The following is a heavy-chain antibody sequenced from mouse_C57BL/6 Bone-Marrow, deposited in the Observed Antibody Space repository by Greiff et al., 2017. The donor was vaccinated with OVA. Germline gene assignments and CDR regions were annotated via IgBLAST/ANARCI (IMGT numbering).Heavy chain of an antibody. CDR2: IHPNSGST. J-gene: IGHJ4*01. Sequence: QVQLQQPGAELVKPGASVKLSCKASGYTFTSYWLHWVKQRPGQGLEWIGMIHPNSGSTNYNEKFKSKATLTVDKSSSTAYMQLSSLTSEDSAVYYCARARIHAMDYWGQGTSVTVSS. CDR3: ARARIHAMDY. V-gene: IGHV1-64*01. CDR1: GYTFTSYW.